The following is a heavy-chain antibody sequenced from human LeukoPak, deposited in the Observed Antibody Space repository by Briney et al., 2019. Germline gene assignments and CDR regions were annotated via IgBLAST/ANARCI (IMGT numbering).Heavy chain of an antibody. CDR3: ARTLRDYYDSSGYYYGPYYYYYMDV. CDR2: IYYSGNT. Sequence: SETLSLTCTVSGGSFSSYYWTWIRQPPGNGLEWIGYIYYSGNTNYNPSLNSRVTISVDTSKNQFSLKLSSVTASDTAVYYCARTLRDYYDSSGYYYGPYYYYYMDVWGKGTTVTISS. D-gene: IGHD3-22*01. CDR1: GGSFSSYY. J-gene: IGHJ6*03. V-gene: IGHV4-59*01.